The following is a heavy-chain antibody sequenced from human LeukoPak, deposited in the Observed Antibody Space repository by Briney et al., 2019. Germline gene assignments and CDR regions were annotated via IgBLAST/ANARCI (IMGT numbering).Heavy chain of an antibody. V-gene: IGHV3-23*01. J-gene: IGHJ4*02. CDR1: GFTFNNYA. Sequence: GGSLRLSCAASGFTFNNYAMTWVRQAPGKGLEWVSGISISGGSTYYADSVKGRFTISRDNSKNTLDLQMDSLRAEDTAVYYCAREYRGEYYFAYWGQGTLVTVSS. CDR3: AREYRGEYYFAY. D-gene: IGHD3-10*01. CDR2: ISISGGST.